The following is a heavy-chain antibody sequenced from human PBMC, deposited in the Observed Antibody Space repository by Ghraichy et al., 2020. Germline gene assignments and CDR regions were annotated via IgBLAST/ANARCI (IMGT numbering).Heavy chain of an antibody. CDR3: ARPGQWEPHGGRYYVDY. CDR1: GFTFSTYW. Sequence: GESLNISCAASGFTFSTYWMSWVRQVPGKGLEWVANIRQDGSEKYYVDSVKGRFTISRDNAKNSLYLQMNSLRVEDTALYYCARPGQWEPHGGRYYVDYWGQGSLVTVSS. CDR2: IRQDGSEK. D-gene: IGHD1-26*01. J-gene: IGHJ4*02. V-gene: IGHV3-7*01.